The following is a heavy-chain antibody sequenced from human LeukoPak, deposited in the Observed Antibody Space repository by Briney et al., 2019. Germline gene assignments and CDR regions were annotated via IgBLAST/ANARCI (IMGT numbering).Heavy chain of an antibody. J-gene: IGHJ6*03. Sequence: GGSLRLSCAASGFTFSKYAMTWVRQAPGKGLECVSAIGGSVAETYSADSVKGQFTISRDNSKNTLYLQMNSLRAEDTAIYYCAKGTVGTYYFYYMDVWGKGTTVTVSS. CDR2: IGGSVAET. CDR3: AKGTVGTYYFYYMDV. CDR1: GFTFSKYA. V-gene: IGHV3-23*01. D-gene: IGHD6-13*01.